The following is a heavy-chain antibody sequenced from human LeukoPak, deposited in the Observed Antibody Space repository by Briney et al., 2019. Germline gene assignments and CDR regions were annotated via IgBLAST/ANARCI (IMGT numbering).Heavy chain of an antibody. CDR2: IYTSGST. J-gene: IGHJ5*02. CDR1: GGSISSYY. Sequence: SETLSLTCTVSGGSISSYYWRWIRQPAGKGLEWIGRIYTSGSTNYNPSLKSRVTMSVDTSKNQFSLKLSSVTAADTAVHYCARYYDGSGSPRFDPWGQGTLVTVSS. D-gene: IGHD3-22*01. CDR3: ARYYDGSGSPRFDP. V-gene: IGHV4-4*07.